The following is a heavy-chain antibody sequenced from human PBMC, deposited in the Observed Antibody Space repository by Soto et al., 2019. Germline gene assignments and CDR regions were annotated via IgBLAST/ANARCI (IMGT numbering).Heavy chain of an antibody. J-gene: IGHJ4*01. V-gene: IGHV3-64D*06. Sequence: GPKRHSYTASELNCRSHSVHWVSKIPDKRLEYVSHVSGDGVRTYYADSVKGRFFISRDNSKNMLFLQLNSLRPEDSAVYYCVKSRGGSNYDFFDLVHGTLVTGSS. CDR2: VSGDGVRT. D-gene: IGHD3-3*01. CDR3: VKSRGGSNYDFFD. CDR1: ELNCRSHS.